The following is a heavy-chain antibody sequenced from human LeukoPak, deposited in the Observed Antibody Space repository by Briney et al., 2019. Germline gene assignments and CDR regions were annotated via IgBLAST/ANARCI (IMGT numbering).Heavy chain of an antibody. CDR1: GGSISSGGYC. CDR2: IYYSGST. CDR3: ASGSMDIVVVVAATGGYFQH. J-gene: IGHJ1*01. V-gene: IGHV4-31*03. D-gene: IGHD2-15*01. Sequence: SQTLSLTCTVSGGSISSGGYCWRWVRQHPGKGVEWIGYIYYSGSTYYTPSLKIRVTISVDTSKNQFSLKLSSVTAADTAVYYCASGSMDIVVVVAATGGYFQHWGQGTLVTVSS.